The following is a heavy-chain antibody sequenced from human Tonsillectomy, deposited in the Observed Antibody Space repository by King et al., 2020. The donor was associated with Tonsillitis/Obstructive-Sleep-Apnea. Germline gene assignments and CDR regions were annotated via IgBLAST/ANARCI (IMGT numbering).Heavy chain of an antibody. J-gene: IGHJ4*02. D-gene: IGHD3-3*01. V-gene: IGHV4-34*01. CDR2: INHSGST. CDR1: GGSFSGYY. CDR3: AREGNDDFWSGYSKRESYYFDY. Sequence: VQLQQWGAGLLKPSETLSLTCAVYGGSFSGYYWSWLRQPPGKGLEWIGEINHSGSTNYNPSLKSRVTISVDTSKNQFSLKVSSVTAADTAVYYCAREGNDDFWSGYSKRESYYFDYWGQGTLVTVSS.